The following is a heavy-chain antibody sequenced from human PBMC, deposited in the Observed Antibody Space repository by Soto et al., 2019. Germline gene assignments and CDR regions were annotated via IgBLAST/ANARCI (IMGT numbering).Heavy chain of an antibody. CDR1: GYTFSAYT. CDR3: ARDTETVGTRANGALDI. J-gene: IGHJ3*02. D-gene: IGHD4-4*01. Sequence: QAQLVQSGAEMKKPGASVKVSCKATGYTFSAYTMNWVRQAPGQSLEWMGWINAGSGNTKYSQNFQGRVSITRDTSASTVYMELTGLTSEDTAVYYWARDTETVGTRANGALDIWGQGTMVTVSS. CDR2: INAGSGNT. V-gene: IGHV1-3*01.